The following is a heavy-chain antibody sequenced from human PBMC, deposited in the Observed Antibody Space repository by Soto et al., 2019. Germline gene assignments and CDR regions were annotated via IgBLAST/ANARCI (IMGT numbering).Heavy chain of an antibody. Sequence: QVQLVESGGGVVQPGRSLRLSCAASGFTFCSYGMHWVRQAPGKGLEWVAVIWYDGSNKYYADSVKGRFTISRDNSKNTLYLQMNSLRAEDTAVYYCARDSRGLDYWGQGTLVTVSS. CDR3: ARDSRGLDY. V-gene: IGHV3-33*01. D-gene: IGHD3-10*01. CDR1: GFTFCSYG. J-gene: IGHJ4*02. CDR2: IWYDGSNK.